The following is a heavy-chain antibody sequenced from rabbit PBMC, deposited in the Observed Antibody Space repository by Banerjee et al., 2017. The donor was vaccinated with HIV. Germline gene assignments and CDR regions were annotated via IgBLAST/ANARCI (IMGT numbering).Heavy chain of an antibody. CDR3: TRDDGAGGSDDFNL. Sequence: QEQLEESGGDLVKPGASLTLTCTASGIDFSSNAMCWVRQAPGKGLEWIACIYTYSGGNTYYASWAKGRFTISETSSTTVTLQMTSLTAADTATYFCTRDDGAGGSDDFNLWGPGTLVTVS. CDR1: GIDFSSNA. CDR2: IYTYSGGNT. D-gene: IGHD8-1*01. V-gene: IGHV1S45*01. J-gene: IGHJ4*01.